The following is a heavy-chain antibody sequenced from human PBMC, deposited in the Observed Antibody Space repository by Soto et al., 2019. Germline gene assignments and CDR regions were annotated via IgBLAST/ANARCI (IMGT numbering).Heavy chain of an antibody. CDR3: ARESYTSGAYYFYY. V-gene: IGHV4-31*03. CDR1: GGSISSGGCY. J-gene: IGHJ4*02. Sequence: LSLTCTVSGGSISSGGCYWSWIRQHPGKGLEWIGYIYHSGSTYYNPSLKSRVTISVDTSKNQFSLRLSSVTAADTAVYYCARESYTSGAYYFYYCGQGTPVTVSS. D-gene: IGHD6-19*01. CDR2: IYHSGST.